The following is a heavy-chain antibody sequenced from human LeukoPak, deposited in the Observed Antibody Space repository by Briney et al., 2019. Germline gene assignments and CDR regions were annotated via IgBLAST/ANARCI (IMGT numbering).Heavy chain of an antibody. CDR3: ARGISSSWSYYYYYMDV. CDR2: IIPIFGTA. Sequence: ASVKVSCKASGGTFSSYAISWVRQAPGQGLEWMGGIIPIFGTANYAQKFQGRVTITADKSTSTAYMELSSLRSEDTAVYYCARGISSSWSYYYYYMDVWGKGTTVTVSS. V-gene: IGHV1-69*06. CDR1: GGTFSSYA. D-gene: IGHD6-13*01. J-gene: IGHJ6*03.